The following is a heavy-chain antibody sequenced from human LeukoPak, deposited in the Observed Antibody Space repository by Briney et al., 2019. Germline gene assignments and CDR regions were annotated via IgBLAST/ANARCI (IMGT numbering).Heavy chain of an antibody. CDR2: ISYDGRNK. CDR3: AKDPYLLTGYLDS. D-gene: IGHD3-9*01. J-gene: IGHJ5*01. Sequence: PGGSLRLSCAASAFTFSSYAMHWVRQAPGKGLEWVAVISYDGRNKYYLDSVKGRFTISRDNSKNTLYLQMNSLRVEDTAVYYCAKDPYLLTGYLDSWGQGTLVTVSS. CDR1: AFTFSSYA. V-gene: IGHV3-30*18.